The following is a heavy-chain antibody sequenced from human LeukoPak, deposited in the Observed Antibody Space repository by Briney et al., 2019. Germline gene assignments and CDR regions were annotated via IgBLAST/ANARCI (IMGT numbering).Heavy chain of an antibody. CDR3: AGEGVKQQMVFDY. Sequence: GGSLRLSCADSGFTFSSYWMSWVRQAPGKGLEWVANIKQDGGEKYYVDSVKGRFTISRDNAKNSLHLQMNSLRAEDTAVYYCAGEGVKQQMVFDYWGQGSLVTVSS. V-gene: IGHV3-7*01. D-gene: IGHD6-13*01. CDR1: GFTFSSYW. CDR2: IKQDGGEK. J-gene: IGHJ4*02.